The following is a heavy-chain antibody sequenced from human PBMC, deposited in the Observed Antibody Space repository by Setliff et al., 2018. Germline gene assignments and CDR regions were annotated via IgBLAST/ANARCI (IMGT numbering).Heavy chain of an antibody. CDR2: IYTSGST. D-gene: IGHD2-15*01. CDR3: AISTLSICSGGSCPNAFDV. Sequence: ETLSLTCAVYGDSFSDYYWSWIRQPAGKGLEWSGRIYTSGSTNYNPSLKSRVIMSVDTSKNQFSLKLSSVTAADTAVYYCAISTLSICSGGSCPNAFDVWGQGTMVTVSS. J-gene: IGHJ3*01. V-gene: IGHV4-59*10. CDR1: GDSFSDYY.